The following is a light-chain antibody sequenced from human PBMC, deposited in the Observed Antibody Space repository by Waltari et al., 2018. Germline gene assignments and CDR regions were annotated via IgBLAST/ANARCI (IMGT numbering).Light chain of an antibody. Sequence: QSVLTQPPSVSGAPGQRVTISCAGSSSNIGAHFAVHWYQQFPGAAPKLIIYDNNNRPSGGPDRFSGSTSGTSASLAISGLRAEDEALYYCQTSDNNMGGHVVFGAGTNLIVL. CDR1: SSNIGAHFA. J-gene: IGLJ2*01. CDR2: DNN. CDR3: QTSDNNMGGHVV. V-gene: IGLV1-40*01.